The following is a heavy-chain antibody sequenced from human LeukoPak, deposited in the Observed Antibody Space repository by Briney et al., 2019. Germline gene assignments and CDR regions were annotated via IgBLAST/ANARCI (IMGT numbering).Heavy chain of an antibody. CDR2: ISYDGSNK. J-gene: IGHJ4*02. D-gene: IGHD3-16*01. V-gene: IGHV3-30-3*01. CDR3: AKDRMIDYFDY. CDR1: GFTFSSYA. Sequence: HPGGSLRLSCAASGFTFSSYAMHWVRQAPGKGLEWVAVISYDGSNKYYADSVKGRFTISRDNSKNTLYLQMNSLRAEDTAVYYCAKDRMIDYFDYWGQGTLVTVSS.